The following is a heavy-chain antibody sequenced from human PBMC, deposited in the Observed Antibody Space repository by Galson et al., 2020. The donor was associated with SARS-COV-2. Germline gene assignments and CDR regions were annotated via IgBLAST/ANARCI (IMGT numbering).Heavy chain of an antibody. CDR2: INPRSGDT. D-gene: IGHD3-10*01. V-gene: IGHV1-2*02. CDR1: GYTFTAYF. J-gene: IGHJ3*02. CDR3: ARDHNRQLWSDAFDI. Sequence: GASVKVSCKASGYTFTAYFMHWVRQAPGQGLEWMGWINPRSGDTNFEQRFKGRVTMTRDTSITTTYMELNRLTSDDTAVYYCARDHNRQLWSDAFDIWGQGTMVAVSS.